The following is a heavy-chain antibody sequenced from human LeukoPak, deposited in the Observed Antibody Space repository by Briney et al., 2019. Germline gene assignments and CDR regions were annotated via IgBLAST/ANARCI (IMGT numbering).Heavy chain of an antibody. CDR3: AKDRFSYSSGWFDY. CDR1: GFTFSSYA. Sequence: PAGGSLRLSCAASGFTFSSYAMSWVRQAPGKGLEWVSAISGSGGSTYYADSAKGRFTISRDNSKNTLYLQMNSLRAEDTAVYYCAKDRFSYSSGWFDYWGQGTLVTVSS. D-gene: IGHD6-19*01. CDR2: ISGSGGST. V-gene: IGHV3-23*01. J-gene: IGHJ4*02.